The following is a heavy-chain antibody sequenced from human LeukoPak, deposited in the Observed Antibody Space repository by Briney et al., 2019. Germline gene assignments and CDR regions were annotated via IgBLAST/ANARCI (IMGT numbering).Heavy chain of an antibody. V-gene: IGHV1-18*01. CDR2: ISAYNGNT. D-gene: IGHD6-13*01. J-gene: IGHJ4*02. Sequence: ASVTVSFTASGYTFTIYGISWVRQAPGQGREWMGWISAYNGNTNYAQKLQGRVTMTTDTSTSTAYMELRSLRSDDTAVYYCARFRRRGIAAAGTDFDYWGQGTLVTVSS. CDR1: GYTFTIYG. CDR3: ARFRRRGIAAAGTDFDY.